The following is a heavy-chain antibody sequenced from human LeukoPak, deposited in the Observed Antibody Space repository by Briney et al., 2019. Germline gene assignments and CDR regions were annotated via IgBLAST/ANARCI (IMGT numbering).Heavy chain of an antibody. J-gene: IGHJ6*02. CDR1: GFTVNSNY. V-gene: IGHV3-66*02. CDR3: ARGFGKVAANVFGGYTMDV. CDR2: IYTGGST. Sequence: GGSLRLSCAASGFTVNSNYMSWVRQAPGKGLDGVSLIYTGGSTYYADSVKGRFTISRDNSKNTLYLQMNSLRPEDTAVYYCARGFGKVAANVFGGYTMDVWGQGTTVTVSS. D-gene: IGHD6-6*01.